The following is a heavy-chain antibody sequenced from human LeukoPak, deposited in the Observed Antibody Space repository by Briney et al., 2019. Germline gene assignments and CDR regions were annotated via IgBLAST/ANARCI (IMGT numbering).Heavy chain of an antibody. CDR2: IGHDGSYQ. V-gene: IGHV3-33*01. Sequence: GGSLRLSCAASGFTFSSFGMHWVRQAPGKGLERMAVIGHDGSYQQFADSVKGRFTISRDNSKNTLYLQMNNLRGEDTAVYYCARDYAVGWGQGTLVTVSS. J-gene: IGHJ4*02. CDR3: ARDYAVG. CDR1: GFTFSSFG. D-gene: IGHD3-16*01.